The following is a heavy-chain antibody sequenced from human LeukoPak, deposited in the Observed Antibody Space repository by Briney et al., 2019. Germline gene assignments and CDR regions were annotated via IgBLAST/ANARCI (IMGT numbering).Heavy chain of an antibody. CDR1: GGSFSGYY. Sequence: PSETLSLTCAVYGGSFSGYYWSWIRQPPGKGLEWIGEINHSGSTYYNPSLKSRVTISVDTSKNQFSLKLSSVTAADTAVYYCARPHYYDSSGYSNNWFDPWGQGTLVTVSS. CDR3: ARPHYYDSSGYSNNWFDP. D-gene: IGHD3-22*01. V-gene: IGHV4-34*01. CDR2: INHSGST. J-gene: IGHJ5*02.